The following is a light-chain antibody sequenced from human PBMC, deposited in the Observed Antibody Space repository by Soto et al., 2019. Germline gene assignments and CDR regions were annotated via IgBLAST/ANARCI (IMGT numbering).Light chain of an antibody. CDR3: SSYGGSNNLV. CDR2: EVN. CDR1: SSDVGGYDY. J-gene: IGLJ3*02. V-gene: IGLV2-8*01. Sequence: QSVLTQPPSASGSPGQSVTISCTGTSSDVGGYDYVSWYQQHPGKAPKLTIFEVNKWPSGVPDRFSGSKSGNPASLTVSGLQAEDEADYYCSSYGGSNNLVFGGGTKLTVL.